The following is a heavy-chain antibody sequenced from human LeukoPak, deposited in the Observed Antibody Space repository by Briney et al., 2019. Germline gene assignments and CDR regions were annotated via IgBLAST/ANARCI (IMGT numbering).Heavy chain of an antibody. D-gene: IGHD3-22*01. CDR1: GFTFSSYA. J-gene: IGHJ4*02. CDR2: ISDSGGST. V-gene: IGHV3-23*01. Sequence: GGSLRLSCAASGFTFSSYAMSWVRQAPGKGLEWVSAISDSGGSTYYADSVKGRFTISRDNSKNTLYLQMNSLRAEDTAVYYCASSYDSSGYYSFDYWGQGTLVTVSS. CDR3: ASSYDSSGYYSFDY.